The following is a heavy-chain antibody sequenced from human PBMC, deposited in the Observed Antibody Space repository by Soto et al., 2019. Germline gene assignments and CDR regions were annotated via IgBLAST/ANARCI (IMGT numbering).Heavy chain of an antibody. CDR3: NRGSEYDFWSGYL. D-gene: IGHD3-3*01. J-gene: IGHJ4*02. V-gene: IGHV1-69*06. Sequence: QERLVQSGAEVRKPGSSVKVSCKVTGGTSTRYAINWVRQAPGQGLEWMGGIVPMFGTSKYAQKFQCRVTITADTSTNMAYMELRSLRSEDTAVYYCNRGSEYDFWSGYLWGQGTLVSVSS. CDR2: IVPMFGTS. CDR1: GGTSTRYA.